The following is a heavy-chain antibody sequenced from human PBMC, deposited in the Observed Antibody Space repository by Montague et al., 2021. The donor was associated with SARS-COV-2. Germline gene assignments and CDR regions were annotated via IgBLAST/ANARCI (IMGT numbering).Heavy chain of an antibody. Sequence: SVMVSCKVSGYTLTELSMHWVRQAPGKGLEWMGGFDPEDGETIYAQKFQGRVTMTEDTSTDTAYMELSSLRSEDTAVYYCATARPYVLRFLEWIDAFDIWGQGTMVTVSS. V-gene: IGHV1-24*01. CDR3: ATARPYVLRFLEWIDAFDI. CDR1: GYTLTELS. CDR2: FDPEDGET. J-gene: IGHJ3*02. D-gene: IGHD3-3*01.